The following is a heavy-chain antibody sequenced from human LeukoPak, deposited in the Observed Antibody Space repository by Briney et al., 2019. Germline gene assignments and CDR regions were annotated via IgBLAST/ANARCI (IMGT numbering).Heavy chain of an antibody. CDR2: ISASGGST. CDR3: AKSDSSTWYEFYP. Sequence: GGSLRLSCAASGFTITNYALSWVHQAPGKGLEWVSGISASGGSTYYADSVKGRFTISRDNFKNTLFLQMNSLRAEDTAVYHCAKSDSSTWYEFYPWGQGTLVTVSS. D-gene: IGHD6-13*01. V-gene: IGHV3-23*01. J-gene: IGHJ5*02. CDR1: GFTITNYA.